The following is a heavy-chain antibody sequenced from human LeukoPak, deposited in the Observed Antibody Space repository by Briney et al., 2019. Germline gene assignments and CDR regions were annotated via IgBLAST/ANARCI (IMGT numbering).Heavy chain of an antibody. J-gene: IGHJ4*02. V-gene: IGHV3-66*01. CDR1: GFTVSTNY. CDR2: IYSGGST. D-gene: IGHD6-19*01. CDR3: ARGGSGWEY. Sequence: GSLRLSCAASGFTVSTNYMSWVRQAPGKGLEWVSIIYSGGSTSYADSVKGRFAISRDNSNNRLYLQVNSLRAEDTAVYYCARGGSGWEYWGQGTLVTVSS.